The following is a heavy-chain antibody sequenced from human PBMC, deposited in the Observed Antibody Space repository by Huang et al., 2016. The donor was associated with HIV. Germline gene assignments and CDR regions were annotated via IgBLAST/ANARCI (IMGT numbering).Heavy chain of an antibody. V-gene: IGHV4-34*01. CDR1: GGSFSGYY. D-gene: IGHD1-1*01. CDR3: ARERMMSWLEDHDAFDI. J-gene: IGHJ3*02. Sequence: QVQLQQWGAGLLKPSETLSLTCAVYGGSFSGYYWSWIRQSPGKGLEWIGEINHSGSTTYNPSLKSRLTISVDTSKNQFSLKLSSVTAADMAVYYCARERMMSWLEDHDAFDIWGQGTMVTVSS. CDR2: INHSGST.